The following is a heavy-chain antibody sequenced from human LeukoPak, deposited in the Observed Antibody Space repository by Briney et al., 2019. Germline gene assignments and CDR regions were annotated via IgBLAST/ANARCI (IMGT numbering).Heavy chain of an antibody. CDR3: ARGVDFWSGLPPYYFDY. CDR2: IYYSGST. Sequence: PSETLCLTCTVSGGSISSYYWSWPRQPPGKGLEWIGYIYYSGSTNYNPSLKSRVTISVDTSKNQFSLKLSSVTAADTAVYYCARGVDFWSGLPPYYFDYWGQGTLVTVSS. J-gene: IGHJ4*02. D-gene: IGHD3-3*01. V-gene: IGHV4-59*01. CDR1: GGSISSYY.